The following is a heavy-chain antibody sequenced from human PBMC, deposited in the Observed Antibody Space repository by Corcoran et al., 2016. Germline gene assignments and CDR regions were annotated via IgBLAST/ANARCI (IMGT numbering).Heavy chain of an antibody. CDR1: GFSFDDYA. J-gene: IGHJ6*02. V-gene: IGHV3-43D*03. CDR2: INWNGASI. D-gene: IGHD2-2*01. CDR3: AKDKVRDAKGGSHYYCVDV. Sequence: EVQLVASGGVVVQPGGSLRLSCAASGFSFDDYAMHWVRQAPGKGLEWVSLINWNGASIYYADSVKGRFTISRDNNKYSLYLQMHSLRVEDTAFYYCAKDKVRDAKGGSHYYCVDVWGQGTTVTVSS.